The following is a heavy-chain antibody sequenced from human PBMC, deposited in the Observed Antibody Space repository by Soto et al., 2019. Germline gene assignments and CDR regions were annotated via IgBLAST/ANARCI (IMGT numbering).Heavy chain of an antibody. CDR1: GFTFNTYG. CDR2: IWYDGNTK. V-gene: IGHV3-33*01. D-gene: IGHD6-19*01. J-gene: IGHJ6*02. Sequence: GGSLRLSCAASGFTFNTYGFNWVRQAPGKGLEWVAVIWYDGNTKYYAGSVKGRFTISRDNLKNTLYPQMNSLTAEDTAVYYCARPLVAPVAGPYYYGMDVWGQGTTVTVSS. CDR3: ARPLVAPVAGPYYYGMDV.